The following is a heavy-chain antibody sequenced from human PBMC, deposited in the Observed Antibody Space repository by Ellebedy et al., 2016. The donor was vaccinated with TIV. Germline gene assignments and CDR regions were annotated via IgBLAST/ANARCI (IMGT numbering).Heavy chain of an antibody. CDR3: ARDRSDSSSSSIRYYYGMDV. Sequence: GESLKISXAASGFTFSSYGMHWVRQAPGKGLEWVAVIWYDGSNKYYADSVKGRFTISRDNSKNTLYLQMNSLRAEDTAVYYCARDRSDSSSSSIRYYYGMDVWGQGTTVTVSS. V-gene: IGHV3-33*01. CDR1: GFTFSSYG. CDR2: IWYDGSNK. D-gene: IGHD6-6*01. J-gene: IGHJ6*02.